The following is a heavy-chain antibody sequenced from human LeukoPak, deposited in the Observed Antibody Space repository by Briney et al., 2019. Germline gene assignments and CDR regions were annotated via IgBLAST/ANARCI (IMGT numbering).Heavy chain of an antibody. Sequence: PSETLSLTCTVSGGSISSYYWSWIRQPPGKGLEWIGYIYYSGSTNYNPSLESRVTISVDTSKNQFSLKLSSVTAADTAVYYCARLFPIIMVRGVVREMSLAFDIWGQGTMVTVSS. CDR2: IYYSGST. J-gene: IGHJ3*02. CDR3: ARLFPIIMVRGVVREMSLAFDI. CDR1: GGSISSYY. D-gene: IGHD3-10*01. V-gene: IGHV4-59*01.